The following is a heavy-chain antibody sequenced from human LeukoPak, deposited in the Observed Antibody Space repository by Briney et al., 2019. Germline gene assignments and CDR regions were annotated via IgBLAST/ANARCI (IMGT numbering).Heavy chain of an antibody. V-gene: IGHV4-59*01. CDR1: GGSISSYY. D-gene: IGHD3-10*01. CDR2: IYYSGST. CDR3: ARDYGSGRQPFDY. J-gene: IGHJ4*02. Sequence: SETLSLTCTVSGGSISSYYWSWIRQPPGKGLEWIGYIYYSGSTNYNPSLKSRVTISVDTSKSQFSLKLSSVTAADTAVYYCARDYGSGRQPFDYWGQGTLVTVSS.